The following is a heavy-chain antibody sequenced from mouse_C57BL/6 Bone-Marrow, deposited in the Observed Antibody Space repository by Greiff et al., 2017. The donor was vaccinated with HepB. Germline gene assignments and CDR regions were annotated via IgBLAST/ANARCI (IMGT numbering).Heavy chain of an antibody. CDR3: ARRGGTVVADY. J-gene: IGHJ2*01. V-gene: IGHV5-6*02. CDR2: ISSGGSYT. Sequence: DVKLQESGGDLVKPGGSLKLSCAASGFTFSSYGMSWVRQTPDKRLEWVATISSGGSYTYYPDSVKGRFTISRDNAKNTLYLQMSSLKSEDTAMYYCARRGGTVVADYWGQGTTLTVSS. D-gene: IGHD1-1*01. CDR1: GFTFSSYG.